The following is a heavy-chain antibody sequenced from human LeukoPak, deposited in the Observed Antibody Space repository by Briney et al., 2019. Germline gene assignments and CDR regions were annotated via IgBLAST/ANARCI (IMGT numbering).Heavy chain of an antibody. D-gene: IGHD1-26*01. Sequence: KPSETLSLTCTVSGGSIRSSYYYWSWIRQPPGKGLEWIGEINHSGSTNYNPSLKSRVTISVDTSKNQFSLKLSSVTAADTAVYYCARGRSRGGSYYVYWGQGTLVTVSS. CDR3: ARGRSRGGSYYVY. J-gene: IGHJ4*02. CDR1: GGSIRSSYYY. CDR2: INHSGST. V-gene: IGHV4-39*07.